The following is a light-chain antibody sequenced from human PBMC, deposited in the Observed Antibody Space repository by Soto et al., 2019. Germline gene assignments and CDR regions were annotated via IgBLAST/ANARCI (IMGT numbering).Light chain of an antibody. V-gene: IGKV3-20*01. CDR1: QSVSTN. CDR2: GAS. CDR3: QQYGSSLIT. J-gene: IGKJ5*01. Sequence: EIVLTESPSTLSGSPGERATLSCRASQSVSTNLAWYQQKPGQGPRLLIFGASTRAIGIPARFSGSGSGTDFTLTISRLEPEDFAVYYCQQYGSSLITFGQGTRLEIK.